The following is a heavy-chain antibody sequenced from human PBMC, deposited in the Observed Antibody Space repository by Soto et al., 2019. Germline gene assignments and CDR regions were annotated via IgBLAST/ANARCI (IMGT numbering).Heavy chain of an antibody. Sequence: EVELVESGGGLVQPGGSLRLSCAASGFTFRGYDMHWVRQPAGKGLEWVSGIGSVGDTYYPGSVEGRFTISTEDAKNSLYLQMNSLRAEDTAVHYCVRAKEGRGWESFESWGLGTLVTVST. V-gene: IGHV3-13*01. CDR2: IGSVGDT. CDR3: VRAKEGRGWESFES. D-gene: IGHD6-19*01. CDR1: GFTFRGYD. J-gene: IGHJ4*02.